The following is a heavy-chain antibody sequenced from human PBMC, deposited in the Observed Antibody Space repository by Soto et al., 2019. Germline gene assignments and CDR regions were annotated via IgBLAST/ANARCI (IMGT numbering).Heavy chain of an antibody. J-gene: IGHJ4*02. CDR3: AKDQGRFANPDLDY. CDR2: ISASGEST. Sequence: PGGSLRLSCAASGFTFSNFAMTWVRQAPGKGLEWVSAISASGESTYFANFVDGRFSISRDNSYNTVSLQMNSLRADDTALYYCAKDQGRFANPDLDYWGQGTLVTVSS. V-gene: IGHV3-23*01. CDR1: GFTFSNFA. D-gene: IGHD3-3*01.